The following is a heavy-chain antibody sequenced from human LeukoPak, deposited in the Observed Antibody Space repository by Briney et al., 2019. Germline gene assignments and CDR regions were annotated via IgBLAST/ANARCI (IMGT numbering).Heavy chain of an antibody. CDR2: IIPILGIA. Sequence: SVKVSCKASGGTFSSYAISWVRQAPGQGLEWMGRIIPILGIANYAQKFQGRVTITADKSTSTAYMELSSLRSEDTAVYYCARSYHYYDRSGYQNYWGQGTLVTVSS. CDR3: ARSYHYYDRSGYQNY. J-gene: IGHJ4*02. V-gene: IGHV1-69*04. CDR1: GGTFSSYA. D-gene: IGHD3-22*01.